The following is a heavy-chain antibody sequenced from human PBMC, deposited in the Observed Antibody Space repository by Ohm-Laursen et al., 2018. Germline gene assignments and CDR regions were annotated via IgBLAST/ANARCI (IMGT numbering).Heavy chain of an antibody. CDR2: INPNSGGT. CDR1: GYTFTGYY. CDR3: ARDHSSGSYSPH. V-gene: IGHV1-2*02. D-gene: IGHD1-26*01. Sequence: SVKVSCKASGYTFTGYYMHWVRQAPGQGLEWMGWINPNSGGTNYAQKFQGRVTMTRDTSISTAYMELSRLRSDDTAVYYCARDHSSGSYSPHWGQGTLVTVSS. J-gene: IGHJ1*01.